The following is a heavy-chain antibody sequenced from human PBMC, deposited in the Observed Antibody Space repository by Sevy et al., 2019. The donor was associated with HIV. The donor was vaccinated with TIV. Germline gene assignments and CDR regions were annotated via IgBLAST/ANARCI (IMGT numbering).Heavy chain of an antibody. CDR1: GFTFSRYW. D-gene: IGHD3-10*01. V-gene: IGHV3-7*01. Sequence: GGSLRLSCAASGFTFSRYWMSWVRQAPGKGLEGVANINQDGSEKHYVDSVKGRFTISRDNAKDSLYLQMNSLRAEDTAVYYCANSMVRGVIDTYWGQGTLVTVSS. J-gene: IGHJ4*02. CDR3: ANSMVRGVIDTY. CDR2: INQDGSEK.